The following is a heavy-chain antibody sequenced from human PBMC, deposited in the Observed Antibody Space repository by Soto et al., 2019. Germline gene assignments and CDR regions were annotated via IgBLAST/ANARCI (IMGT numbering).Heavy chain of an antibody. V-gene: IGHV1-2*02. Sequence: XSGKVSLKASGYIFTAYSMHWVRQAPGQGLEWVGWFNPNSGDTIYAQKFQGRVTLTGDTSISTAYMELYSLTSDDTAVYYCARDASAVISLDYWGQGTLVTVSS. CDR2: FNPNSGDT. CDR3: ARDASAVISLDY. CDR1: GYIFTAYS. J-gene: IGHJ4*02. D-gene: IGHD6-19*01.